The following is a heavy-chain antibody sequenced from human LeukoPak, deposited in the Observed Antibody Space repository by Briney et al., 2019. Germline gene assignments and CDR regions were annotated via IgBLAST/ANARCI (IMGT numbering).Heavy chain of an antibody. CDR2: IYYSGST. CDR1: GGSISSSSYY. D-gene: IGHD2-15*01. V-gene: IGHV4-39*07. CDR3: ARAASVAATMRVSWFDP. Sequence: SETLSLTCTVSGGSISSSSYYWGWIRQPPGKGLEWIGSIYYSGSTYYNPSLKSRVTISVDTSKNQFSLKLSSVTAADTAVYYCARAASVAATMRVSWFDPWGQGTLVTVSS. J-gene: IGHJ5*02.